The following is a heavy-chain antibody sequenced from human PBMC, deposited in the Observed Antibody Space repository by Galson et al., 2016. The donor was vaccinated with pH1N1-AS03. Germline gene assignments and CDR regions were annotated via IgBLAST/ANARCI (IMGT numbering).Heavy chain of an antibody. D-gene: IGHD1-7*01. Sequence: SLRLSCAASGFSFSASWMSWVRQAPGKGLEWVANIRQDGSEKYYVDSVEGRFTISRDNAKNSLYLQMNSLRDEDRAVYYRARESPLNYYLDPWGRGTLVTV. J-gene: IGHJ2*01. CDR3: ARESPLNYYLDP. CDR1: GFSFSASW. V-gene: IGHV3-7*03. CDR2: IRQDGSEK.